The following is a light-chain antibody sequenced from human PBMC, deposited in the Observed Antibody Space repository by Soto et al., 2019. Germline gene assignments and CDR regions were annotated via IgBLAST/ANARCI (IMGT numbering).Light chain of an antibody. CDR2: SNN. CDR1: SSNIGSNT. J-gene: IGLJ3*02. V-gene: IGLV1-44*01. CDR3: AAWDDSLNGPV. Sequence: QSVLTQPPSASGTPGQRVTISCSGSSSNIGSNTIHWYQQLPGTAPKLLIDSNNRRPSGVPDRFSGSMSGTSASLAISGLQSGDEADYYCAAWDDSLNGPVFGGGTKLTVL.